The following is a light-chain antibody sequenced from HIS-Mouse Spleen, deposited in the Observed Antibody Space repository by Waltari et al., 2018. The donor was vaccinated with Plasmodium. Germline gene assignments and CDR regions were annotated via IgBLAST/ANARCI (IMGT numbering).Light chain of an antibody. CDR2: EDS. V-gene: IGLV3-10*01. CDR3: YSTDSSGNHRV. CDR1: PLPKQY. Sequence: SYALTQPPSPSVSPRQTARITRSRDPLPKQYAYWYQQKSGQAPVLVIYEDSKQPSGIPERFSGSSSGTMATLTISGAQVEDEADYYCYSTDSSGNHRVFGGGTKLTVL. J-gene: IGLJ3*02.